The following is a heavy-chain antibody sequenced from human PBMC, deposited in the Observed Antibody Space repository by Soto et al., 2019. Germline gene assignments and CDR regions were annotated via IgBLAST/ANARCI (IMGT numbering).Heavy chain of an antibody. V-gene: IGHV3-9*01. CDR2: ISWNSGSI. CDR1: GFTLDDYA. Sequence: GGSLRLSCAPSGFTLDDYAMPWVRPAPGKGLGWVSGISWNSGSIGYADSVKGRFTISRDNAKNSLYLQMNSLRSEDTAVYYCARACGGDCYSPPTTYYFDYWGQGTLVTVSS. CDR3: ARACGGDCYSPPTTYYFDY. D-gene: IGHD2-21*02. J-gene: IGHJ4*02.